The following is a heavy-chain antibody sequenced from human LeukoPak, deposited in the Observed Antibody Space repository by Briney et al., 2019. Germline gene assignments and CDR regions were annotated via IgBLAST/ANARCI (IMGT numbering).Heavy chain of an antibody. Sequence: ASVKVSCKASGYTFTGYYMHWVRQAPGQGLEWMGWINPNSGGTNYAQKSQGRVTMTRDTSISTAYMELSRLRSDDTAVYYCARVIVATRGAFDIWGQGTMVTVSS. CDR1: GYTFTGYY. CDR2: INPNSGGT. V-gene: IGHV1-2*02. CDR3: ARVIVATRGAFDI. D-gene: IGHD5-12*01. J-gene: IGHJ3*02.